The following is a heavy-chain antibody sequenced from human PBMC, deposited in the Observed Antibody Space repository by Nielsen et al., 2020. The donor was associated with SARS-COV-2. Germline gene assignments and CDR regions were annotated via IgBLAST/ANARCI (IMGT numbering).Heavy chain of an antibody. CDR2: IKQDGSEK. CDR1: GFTFSNYW. D-gene: IGHD3-10*01. CDR3: ATGGLWF. V-gene: IGHV3-7*01. J-gene: IGHJ4*02. Sequence: GSLRLSCAASGFTFSNYWMSWVRQAPGRGLEWVANIKQDGSEKYYVDPVKGRFTISRDNAKNTLYLQMNSLRAEDTAVYYCATGGLWFGGQGTLVTVSS.